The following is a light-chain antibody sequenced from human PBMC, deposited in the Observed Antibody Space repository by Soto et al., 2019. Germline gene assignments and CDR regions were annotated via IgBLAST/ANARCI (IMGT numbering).Light chain of an antibody. CDR1: QGISSA. CDR2: DAS. J-gene: IGKJ2*01. CDR3: QQFNSYLYT. Sequence: AIQLTQSPSSLSASVGDRVTITCRASQGISSALAWYQQKPGKAPKLLIYDASSLESGVPSRFSGSGSGTDFTLTISSLQPEDFATYSCQQFNSYLYTFGQGTKLEIK. V-gene: IGKV1-13*02.